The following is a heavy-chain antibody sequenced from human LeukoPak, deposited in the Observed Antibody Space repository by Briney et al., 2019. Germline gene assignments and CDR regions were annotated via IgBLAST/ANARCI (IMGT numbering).Heavy chain of an antibody. Sequence: PGGSLRLSCAVSGFTFSSYSMNWVRQAPGKGLEWVSYISSSSSYIYYADSVKGRYTISRDNAKNSLYLQMSSLRAEDTAVYYYASTVTTSDAFDIWGQGTMVTVSS. V-gene: IGHV3-21*05. CDR3: ASTVTTSDAFDI. D-gene: IGHD4-17*01. CDR1: GFTFSSYS. J-gene: IGHJ3*02. CDR2: ISSSSSYI.